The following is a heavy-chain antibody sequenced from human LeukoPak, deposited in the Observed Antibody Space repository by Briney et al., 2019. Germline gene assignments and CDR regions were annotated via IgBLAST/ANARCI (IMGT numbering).Heavy chain of an antibody. CDR1: GYTFTSYD. CDR2: MNPNSGNT. Sequence: GASVKVSCKASGYTFTSYDINWVRQATGQGLEWMGWMNPNSGNTGYAQKFQGRVTMTRNTSISTAYMELSNLRSEDTAVYYCARGWRIDDFWSGYYTPPNWFDPWGQGTLVTVSS. D-gene: IGHD3-3*01. CDR3: ARGWRIDDFWSGYYTPPNWFDP. V-gene: IGHV1-8*01. J-gene: IGHJ5*02.